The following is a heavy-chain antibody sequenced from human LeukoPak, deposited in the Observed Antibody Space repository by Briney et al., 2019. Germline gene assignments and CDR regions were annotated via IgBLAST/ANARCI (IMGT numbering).Heavy chain of an antibody. Sequence: SETLSLTCDVYGGSFSGYYWAWIRQPPGKGLEWIGEVNHSGSPNYNPSLKSRVTISVDTSKNQFSLKLSSMTAADTAVYYCARSGRVFPFDYWGQGTLVTVSS. CDR1: GGSFSGYY. CDR2: VNHSGSP. D-gene: IGHD1-26*01. V-gene: IGHV4-34*01. CDR3: ARSGRVFPFDY. J-gene: IGHJ4*02.